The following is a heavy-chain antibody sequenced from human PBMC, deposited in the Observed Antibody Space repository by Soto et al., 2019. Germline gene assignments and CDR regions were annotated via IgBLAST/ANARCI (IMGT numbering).Heavy chain of an antibody. D-gene: IGHD2-15*01. CDR2: IYSGGST. CDR1: GFTVSSNY. V-gene: IGHV3-53*01. Sequence: EVQLVESGGGLIQPGGSLRLSCAASGFTVSSNYMSWVRQAPGKGLEWVSVIYSGGSTYYADSVKGRFTISRDNSKNTLYLQMNSLRAEDTAVYYCARDVTSARDYSDGAFDIWGQGTMVTVSS. J-gene: IGHJ3*02. CDR3: ARDVTSARDYSDGAFDI.